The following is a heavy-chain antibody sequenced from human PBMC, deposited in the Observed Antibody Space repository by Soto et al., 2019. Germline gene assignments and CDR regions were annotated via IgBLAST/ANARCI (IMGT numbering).Heavy chain of an antibody. J-gene: IGHJ5*02. CDR3: ARGQYYILTGFDWFDP. CDR2: IWYDGSNK. D-gene: IGHD3-9*01. CDR1: GFTFSSYG. Sequence: QVQLVESGGGVVQPGRSLRLSCAASGFTFSSYGMHWVRQAPGKGLEWVAVIWYDGSNKYYADSVKGRFTISRDNSKNSLDRQMNSLRAEDTAVYYCARGQYYILTGFDWFDPWGQGTLGTVSS. V-gene: IGHV3-33*01.